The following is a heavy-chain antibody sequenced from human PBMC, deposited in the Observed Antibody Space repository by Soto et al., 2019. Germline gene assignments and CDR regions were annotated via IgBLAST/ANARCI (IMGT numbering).Heavy chain of an antibody. CDR3: ASGGIGYYYDTSGWLVI. V-gene: IGHV4-31*03. J-gene: IGHJ3*02. CDR2: IYYSGST. CDR1: GGSISSGGYY. Sequence: SETLSLTCTVSGGSISSGGYYWSWIRQHPGKGLEWIGYIYYSGSTYYNPSLKSRVTISVDTSKNQFSLKLSSVTAADTAVYYCASGGIGYYYDTSGWLVIWGQGTMV. D-gene: IGHD3-22*01.